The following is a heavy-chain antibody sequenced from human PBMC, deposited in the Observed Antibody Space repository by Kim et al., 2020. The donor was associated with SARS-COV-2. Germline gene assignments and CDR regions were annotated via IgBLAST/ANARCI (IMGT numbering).Heavy chain of an antibody. CDR2: IKQDGSEK. Sequence: GGSLRLSCAASGFTFSSYWMSWVRQAPGKGLEWVANIKQDGSEKYYVDSVKGRFTISRDNAKNSLYLQMNSLRAEDTAVYYCARVPTKTRDIAVAGIAVRDYYGMDVWGQGTTVTVSS. CDR1: GFTFSSYW. J-gene: IGHJ6*02. D-gene: IGHD6-19*01. CDR3: ARVPTKTRDIAVAGIAVRDYYGMDV. V-gene: IGHV3-7*03.